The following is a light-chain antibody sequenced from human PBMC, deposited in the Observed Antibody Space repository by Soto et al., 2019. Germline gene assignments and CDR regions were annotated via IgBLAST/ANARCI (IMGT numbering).Light chain of an antibody. V-gene: IGKV3-20*01. Sequence: IVLTQSPGTLSLSPGERATLSCRASQSVGSNFLAWYQQKRGQAPRILIYAASNRASGIPDRFSGSGSGSDFTLTISRLGPEDFAVYYCQQYGYPPWAFGQGTRVEI. CDR2: AAS. CDR1: QSVGSNF. J-gene: IGKJ1*01. CDR3: QQYGYPPWA.